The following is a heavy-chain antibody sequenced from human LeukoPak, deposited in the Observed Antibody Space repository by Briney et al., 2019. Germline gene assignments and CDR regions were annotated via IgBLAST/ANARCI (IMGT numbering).Heavy chain of an antibody. CDR3: ARDYYSSGWLYFDY. J-gene: IGHJ4*02. D-gene: IGHD6-19*01. Sequence: SETLSLTCTVSGGSMNNNYWIWIRQPPGKGLEYIGYIYYSGGTNYNPSLKSRLTISVDTSKNQFSLRLSSVTAADTAVYYCARDYYSSGWLYFDYWGQGTLVTVSS. CDR1: GGSMNNNY. CDR2: IYYSGGT. V-gene: IGHV4-59*12.